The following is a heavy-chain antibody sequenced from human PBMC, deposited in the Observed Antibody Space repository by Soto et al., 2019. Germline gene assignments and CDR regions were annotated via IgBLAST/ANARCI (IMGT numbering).Heavy chain of an antibody. V-gene: IGHV1-8*01. Sequence: QVQLVQSGAEVKKPGASVKVSCKASGDTFSNFDINWVRQATGQGPDWMGWMRADTGDTGHAQKFQGRISMTRDTATSPLYLELSSLRAEKTAVYYCTRYIYGQGFQSWGQGNLVIVSS. CDR2: MRADTGDT. CDR3: TRYIYGQGFQS. D-gene: IGHD5-18*01. J-gene: IGHJ5*02. CDR1: GDTFSNFD.